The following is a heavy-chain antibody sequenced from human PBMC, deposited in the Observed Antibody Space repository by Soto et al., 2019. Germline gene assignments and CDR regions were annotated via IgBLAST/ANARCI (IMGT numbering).Heavy chain of an antibody. Sequence: QLQLQKSGPGQVNPSEPLSLTCTLSGGPISGNSYYWGWFRQPPGKGLEWIGCTYYSGSTYYNPSLKSRVIITGDTSKNQFSLTRSSLTAADTAVYYCASPRDQSHLPDAFDIWGQGTMVTVSS. CDR3: ASPRDQSHLPDAFDI. V-gene: IGHV4-39*01. J-gene: IGHJ3*02. D-gene: IGHD2-2*01. CDR2: TYYSGST. CDR1: GGPISGNSYY.